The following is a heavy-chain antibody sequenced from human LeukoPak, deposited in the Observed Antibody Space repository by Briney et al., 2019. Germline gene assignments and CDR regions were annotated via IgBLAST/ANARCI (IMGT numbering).Heavy chain of an antibody. J-gene: IGHJ4*02. D-gene: IGHD2-15*01. V-gene: IGHV1-2*02. CDR2: INPNSGGT. CDR3: ARDLGPGYCSGGSCYEPYYFDY. CDR1: GYTFTGYY. Sequence: ASVKVSCKASGYTFTGYYMHWVRQAPGQGLEWMGWINPNSGGTNYAQKFQGRVTMTRDTSISTAYMELSRLRSDDTAVYYCARDLGPGYCSGGSCYEPYYFDYWGQGTLVTVSS.